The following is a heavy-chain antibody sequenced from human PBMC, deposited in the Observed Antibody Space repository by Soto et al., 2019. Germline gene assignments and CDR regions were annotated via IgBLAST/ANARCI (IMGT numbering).Heavy chain of an antibody. V-gene: IGHV3-21*06. CDR1: GFTFTSYT. J-gene: IGHJ4*02. CDR2: ISSSSDYI. D-gene: IGHD6-13*01. CDR3: ARARVYATGPPDF. Sequence: GGSLRLSCAASGFTFTSYTMNWVRQAPGKGLEWVSSISSSSDYIYYADSMKGRVTISRDNAKNSLFLDMNSLTGEDTAVYYCARARVYATGPPDFWGQGTLVTVSS.